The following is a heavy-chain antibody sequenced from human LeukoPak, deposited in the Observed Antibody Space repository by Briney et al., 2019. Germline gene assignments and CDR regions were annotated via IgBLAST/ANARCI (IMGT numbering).Heavy chain of an antibody. V-gene: IGHV1-18*01. Sequence: APVKVSCKASGYTFTSYGISWVRQAPGQGLEWMGWISAYNGNTNYAQKLQGRVTMTTDTSTSTAYMELRSLRSDDTAVYYCARYGHYYGSGSSDYWGQGTLVTVSS. CDR2: ISAYNGNT. J-gene: IGHJ4*02. D-gene: IGHD3-10*01. CDR3: ARYGHYYGSGSSDY. CDR1: GYTFTSYG.